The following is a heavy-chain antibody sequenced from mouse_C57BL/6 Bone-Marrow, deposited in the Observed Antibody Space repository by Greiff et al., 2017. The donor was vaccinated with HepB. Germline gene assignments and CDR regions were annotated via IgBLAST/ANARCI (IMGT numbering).Heavy chain of an antibody. V-gene: IGHV1-53*01. J-gene: IGHJ3*01. Sequence: QVQLQQPGTELVKPGASVKLSCKASGYTLTSYWMHWVKQRPGQGLEWIGNINPSNGGTNYNEKFKSKDTLTVDKYSSTSFMQLSSLTSEDSAVYYCARGLRQKRFAYWGQGTLVTVSA. CDR1: GYTLTSYW. CDR2: INPSNGGT. D-gene: IGHD2-4*01. CDR3: ARGLRQKRFAY.